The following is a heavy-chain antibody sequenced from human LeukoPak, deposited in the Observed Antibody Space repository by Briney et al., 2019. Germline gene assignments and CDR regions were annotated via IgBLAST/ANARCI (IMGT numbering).Heavy chain of an antibody. D-gene: IGHD3-22*01. CDR3: ASVGGYYDSSGYYYMDV. V-gene: IGHV4-39*07. CDR2: IYYSGST. CDR1: GGSISSSSYY. Sequence: PSETLSLTYTVSGGSISSSSYYWGWIRQPPGKGLEWIGSIYYSGSTYYNPSLKSRVTISVDTSKNQFSLKLSSVTAADTAVYYCASVGGYYDSSGYYYMDVWGKGTTVTVSS. J-gene: IGHJ6*03.